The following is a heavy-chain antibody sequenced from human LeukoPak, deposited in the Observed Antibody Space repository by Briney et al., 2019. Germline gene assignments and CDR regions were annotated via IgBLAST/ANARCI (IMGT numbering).Heavy chain of an antibody. D-gene: IGHD3-10*01. CDR1: GFTFGDYA. CDR2: IGGGGTNT. Sequence: GGSLRLSCTASGFTFGDYAMSWVRQAPGKGLEWVSAIGGGGTNTYYAESVKGRFTISRDNSKNTVYLQMRAEDTAVYYCANSRGYGSGNLWGQGTLVTVSS. CDR3: ANSRGYGSGNL. J-gene: IGHJ5*02. V-gene: IGHV3-23*01.